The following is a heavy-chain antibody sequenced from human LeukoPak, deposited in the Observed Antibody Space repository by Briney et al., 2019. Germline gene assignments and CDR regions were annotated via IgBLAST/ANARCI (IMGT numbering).Heavy chain of an antibody. V-gene: IGHV3-21*01. J-gene: IGHJ4*02. Sequence: PGGSLRLSCAASGFTFSSYSMNWVRQAPGKGLEWVSSISSSSSYIYYADSVKGRFTISRDNAKNSLYLQMNSLRAEDTAVYYYARGRTSEPPFDYWGQGTLVTVSS. CDR3: ARGRTSEPPFDY. CDR2: ISSSSSYI. CDR1: GFTFSSYS. D-gene: IGHD1-14*01.